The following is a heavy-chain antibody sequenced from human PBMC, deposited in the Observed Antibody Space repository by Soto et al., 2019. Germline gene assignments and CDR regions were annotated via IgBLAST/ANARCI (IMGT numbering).Heavy chain of an antibody. Sequence: QAQLVQSGAEVKKPGASVKVSCKASGYTSNNYAMHWVRQAPGQGLEWMGCINAGNGNTQYSQKFQDRVTISRDTSASTAYMELSSLRYEDTAFYYCARERISMVRGAPFYWGQGTLVTVSS. J-gene: IGHJ4*02. CDR1: GYTSNNYA. D-gene: IGHD3-10*01. CDR3: ARERISMVRGAPFY. CDR2: INAGNGNT. V-gene: IGHV1-3*01.